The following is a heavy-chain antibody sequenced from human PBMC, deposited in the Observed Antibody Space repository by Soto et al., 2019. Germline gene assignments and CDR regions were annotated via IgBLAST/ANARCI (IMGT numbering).Heavy chain of an antibody. CDR3: ARQRDSGYDLYWFDP. J-gene: IGHJ5*02. CDR1: GGSISSHY. V-gene: IGHV4-59*08. D-gene: IGHD5-12*01. CDR2: IYYSGST. Sequence: PSETLSLTCTVSGGSISSHYWSWIRQPPGKGLEWIGYIYYSGSTNYNPSLKSRVTISVDTSKDQFSLKLSSVTAADTAVYYCARQRDSGYDLYWFDPWGQGTLVTVSS.